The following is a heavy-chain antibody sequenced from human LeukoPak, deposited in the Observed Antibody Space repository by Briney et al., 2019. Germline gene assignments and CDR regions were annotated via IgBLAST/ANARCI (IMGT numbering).Heavy chain of an antibody. CDR1: GFTFRSYG. V-gene: IGHV3-30*03. Sequence: GTSLRLSCAASGFTFRSYGIHWVRQAPGKGLEWVAMISFDGTNKHYADSVKGRFTISRDNSKDTLSLEMNNLRPEDTAVYYCARDLNLGTSDSYWGQGTLATVSP. J-gene: IGHJ4*02. CDR2: ISFDGTNK. D-gene: IGHD3/OR15-3a*01. CDR3: ARDLNLGTSDSY.